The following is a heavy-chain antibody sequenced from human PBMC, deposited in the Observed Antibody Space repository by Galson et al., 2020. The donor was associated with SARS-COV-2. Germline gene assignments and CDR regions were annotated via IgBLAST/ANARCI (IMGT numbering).Heavy chain of an antibody. Sequence: SETLSLTCTVSGGSISSHYWSWIRQPPGKGLEWIGYIYYSGSTNYNPSLKSRVTISVDTSKNQFSLKLSSVTAADTAVYYCARDSSDSYYYYYYMDVWGKGTTVTVSS. CDR1: GGSISSHY. CDR2: IYYSGST. J-gene: IGHJ6*03. D-gene: IGHD2-21*01. V-gene: IGHV4-59*11. CDR3: ARDSSDSYYYYYYMDV.